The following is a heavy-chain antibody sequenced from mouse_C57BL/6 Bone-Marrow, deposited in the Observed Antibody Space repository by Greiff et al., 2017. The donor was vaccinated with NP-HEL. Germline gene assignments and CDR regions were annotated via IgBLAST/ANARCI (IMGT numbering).Heavy chain of an antibody. J-gene: IGHJ1*01. CDR3: ARYKAGTYFDV. Sequence: EVQLVESGPGLAKPSQTLSLTCSVTGYSFTSDYWNWVRKFPGNKLEYMGYISCSGSTYYNPSFESRISITLDTAKNQYYLQLNSVTTEDTATYYCARYKAGTYFDVGGSGPAVTVSS. CDR1: GYSFTSDY. D-gene: IGHD4-1*01. V-gene: IGHV3-8*01. CDR2: ISCSGST.